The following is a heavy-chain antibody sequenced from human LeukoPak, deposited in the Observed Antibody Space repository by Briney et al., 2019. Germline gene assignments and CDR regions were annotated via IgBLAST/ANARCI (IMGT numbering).Heavy chain of an antibody. CDR1: GFTFSSYG. Sequence: GGSLRLSCAASGFTFSSYGMHWVRQPPGKGLEWVAVIWYDGSNKYYADSVKGRFTISRDNSKNTLYLQMNSLRAEDTAVYYCARNYYYDSSGYYYLGYWGQGTLVTVSS. D-gene: IGHD3-22*01. V-gene: IGHV3-33*01. J-gene: IGHJ4*02. CDR2: IWYDGSNK. CDR3: ARNYYYDSSGYYYLGY.